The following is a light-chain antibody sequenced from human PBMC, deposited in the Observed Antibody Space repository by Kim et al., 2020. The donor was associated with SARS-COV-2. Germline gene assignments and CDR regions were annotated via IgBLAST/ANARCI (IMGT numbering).Light chain of an antibody. Sequence: SYELTQPPSVSVSPGQTASITCSGDKLGDKYACWYQQKPGQSLVLVIYQDSKRPSGIPERFSGSNSGNTATLTISGTQAMDEADYYCQAWDSRIRVFGG. CDR3: QAWDSRIRV. V-gene: IGLV3-1*01. CDR2: QDS. CDR1: KLGDKY. J-gene: IGLJ3*02.